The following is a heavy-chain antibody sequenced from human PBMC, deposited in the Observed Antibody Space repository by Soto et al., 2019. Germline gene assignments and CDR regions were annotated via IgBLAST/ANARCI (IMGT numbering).Heavy chain of an antibody. CDR1: GYTFTSYG. J-gene: IGHJ4*02. CDR2: ISAYNGNT. Sequence: QVQLVQSGAEVKKPGASVKVSCKASGYTFTSYGISWVRQAPGQGLEWMGWISAYNGNTNYAQKLQGRVTMTTDTSTSTAYMELRSLRSDDTAVYYWARAEYYYDSSGYPQDYWGQGTLVTVSS. CDR3: ARAEYYYDSSGYPQDY. V-gene: IGHV1-18*01. D-gene: IGHD3-22*01.